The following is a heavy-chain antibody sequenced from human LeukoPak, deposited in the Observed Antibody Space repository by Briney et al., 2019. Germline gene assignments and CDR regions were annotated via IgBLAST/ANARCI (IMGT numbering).Heavy chain of an antibody. V-gene: IGHV3-66*02. CDR3: ARDAGYSNRYFDY. CDR2: IYSGGST. D-gene: IGHD4-11*01. Sequence: GGSLRLSCAASGFTVSSNYMSWVRPAPGKGLEWVSVIYSGGSTYYADSVKGRFTISRDNSKDTLYLQMNSLRAEDTAVYYCARDAGYSNRYFDYWGQGTLVTVSS. J-gene: IGHJ4*02. CDR1: GFTVSSNY.